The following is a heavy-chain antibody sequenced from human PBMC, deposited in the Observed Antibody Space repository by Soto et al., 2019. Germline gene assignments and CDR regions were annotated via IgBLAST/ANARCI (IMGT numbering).Heavy chain of an antibody. CDR3: ARVQVVPGGSWFDH. Sequence: ASVKVSCKASGYAFANYCITWLRQAPGQGREYMGWISGYNVNTNYEEKFQGRVTMTPDTSTSTFYVELRSLRSHDTASYYCARVQVVPGGSWFDHWGQGTLVTASS. J-gene: IGHJ5*01. D-gene: IGHD2-2*01. V-gene: IGHV1-18*04. CDR1: GYAFANYC. CDR2: ISGYNVNT.